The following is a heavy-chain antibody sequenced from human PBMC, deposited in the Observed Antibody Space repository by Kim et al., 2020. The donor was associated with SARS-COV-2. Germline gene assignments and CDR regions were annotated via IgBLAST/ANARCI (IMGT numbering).Heavy chain of an antibody. Sequence: ASVKVSCKASGYTFTSYGISWVRQAPGQGLEWMGWISAYNGNTNYAQKLQGRVTMTTDTSTSTAYMELRSLRSDDTAVYYCARVQGRKKGVVPAAPTYNWFDPWGQGTLVTVSS. CDR1: GYTFTSYG. J-gene: IGHJ5*02. V-gene: IGHV1-18*01. CDR2: ISAYNGNT. CDR3: ARVQGRKKGVVPAAPTYNWFDP. D-gene: IGHD2-2*01.